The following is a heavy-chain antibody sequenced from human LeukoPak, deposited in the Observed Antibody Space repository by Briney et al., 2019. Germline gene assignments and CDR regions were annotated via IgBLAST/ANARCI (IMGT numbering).Heavy chain of an antibody. CDR3: AKVSGPTRYFDY. CDR1: GYTFSSYA. V-gene: IGHV3-23*01. J-gene: IGHJ4*02. CDR2: ISGSGGSI. D-gene: IGHD1-26*01. Sequence: GGSLRLSCAASGYTFSSYAMSWVRQAPGKGLEWVSAISGSGGSIYYADSVKGRFTISRDNSKNTLYLQVNSLRAEDTAVYYCAKVSGPTRYFDYWGQGTLVTVSS.